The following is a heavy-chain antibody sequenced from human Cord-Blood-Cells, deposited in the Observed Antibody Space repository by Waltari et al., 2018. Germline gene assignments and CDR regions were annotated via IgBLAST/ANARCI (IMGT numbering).Heavy chain of an antibody. V-gene: IGHV1-24*01. CDR2: FEPEDGET. D-gene: IGHD1-26*01. Sequence: QVQLVQSGAEVKKPGASVKVSCKVSGYTLTELSMHWVRQAPGKGLEWMGGFEPEDGETSYAQKYQGRVTMTEDTSTDTAYMELSSLRSEDTAVYYCATDLYSGSYYAFDIWGQGTMVTVSS. J-gene: IGHJ3*02. CDR1: GYTLTELS. CDR3: ATDLYSGSYYAFDI.